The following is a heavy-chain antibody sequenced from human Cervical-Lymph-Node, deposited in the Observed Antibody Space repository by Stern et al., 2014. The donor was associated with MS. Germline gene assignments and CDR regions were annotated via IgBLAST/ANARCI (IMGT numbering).Heavy chain of an antibody. CDR2: IDWDYDK. D-gene: IGHD6-25*01. CDR3: ARVLAAGAFYYFGMDV. Sequence: QVTLKESGPALVKPTQTLTLTCTFSGFSLTTTGMCVSWIRQPPGKALEXLGIIDWDYDKYYNTSLKTRLSISSDTSKNQVVLTLTDVAPVDSATYYCARVLAAGAFYYFGMDVWGQGTTVTVSS. V-gene: IGHV2-70*01. CDR1: GFSLTTTGMC. J-gene: IGHJ6*02.